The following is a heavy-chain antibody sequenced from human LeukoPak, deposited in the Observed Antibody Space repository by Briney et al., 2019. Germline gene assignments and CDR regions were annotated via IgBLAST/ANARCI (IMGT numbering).Heavy chain of an antibody. CDR2: INHSGST. CDR1: GGSFSGYY. V-gene: IGHV4-34*01. D-gene: IGHD5-12*01. J-gene: IGHJ4*02. Sequence: SETLSLTCAVYGGSFSGYYWSWIRQPPGKGLEWIGEINHSGSTNYNPSLKSRVTISVDTSKNQFSLKPSSVTAADTAVYYCARGDIVATAVDFDYWGQGTLVTVSS. CDR3: ARGDIVATAVDFDY.